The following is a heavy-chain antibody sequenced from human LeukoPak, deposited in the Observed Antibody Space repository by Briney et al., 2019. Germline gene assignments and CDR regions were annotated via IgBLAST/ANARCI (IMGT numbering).Heavy chain of an antibody. CDR1: GFTVSSNY. CDR3: ERKYTYGFYC. D-gene: IGHD3-10*01. CDR2: IYSDGRT. V-gene: IGHV3-66*01. J-gene: IGHJ4*02. Sequence: GGSLRLSCAVSGFTVSSNYMSWVRQAPGQGLEWVSFIYSDGRTYYADSVTRRFTISRDNSKNTLYLQMNSLRDEDTAVYYCERKYTYGFYCWGQGTLVT.